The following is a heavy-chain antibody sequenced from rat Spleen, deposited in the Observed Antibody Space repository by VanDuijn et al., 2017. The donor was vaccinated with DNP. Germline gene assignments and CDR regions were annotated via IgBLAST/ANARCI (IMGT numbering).Heavy chain of an antibody. CDR1: SLTSHH. V-gene: IGHV2-30*01. CDR2: IGTGGTT. CDR3: ARDWDGYNIDY. J-gene: IGHJ2*01. D-gene: IGHD4-1*01. Sequence: SLTSHHVHWVRQPSGKGLEWMGIIGTGGTTEYNPILKSRLSISRDTSKSQVFLRMNSLQSEDTATYYCARDWDGYNIDYWGQGVMVTVSS.